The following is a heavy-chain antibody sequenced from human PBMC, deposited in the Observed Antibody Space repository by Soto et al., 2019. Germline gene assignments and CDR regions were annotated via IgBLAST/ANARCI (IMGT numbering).Heavy chain of an antibody. Sequence: QVQLVQSGAEVKKPASSVKVSCKASGGTFSSYAISWVRQAPGQGLEWMGGIIPIFGTANYAQKFQGRVTITADESTSTAYMELSSLRSEDTAVYYCASPYSSSWMDAFDIWGQGTMVTVSS. D-gene: IGHD6-13*01. V-gene: IGHV1-69*01. CDR1: GGTFSSYA. CDR3: ASPYSSSWMDAFDI. J-gene: IGHJ3*02. CDR2: IIPIFGTA.